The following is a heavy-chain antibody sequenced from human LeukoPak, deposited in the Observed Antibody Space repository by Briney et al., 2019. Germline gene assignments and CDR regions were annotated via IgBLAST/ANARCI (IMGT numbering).Heavy chain of an antibody. D-gene: IGHD6-13*01. J-gene: IGHJ3*02. V-gene: IGHV3-21*01. CDR2: INGSTTYI. Sequence: GGSLRLSCAASGFTFSNYAMSWVRQAPGKGLEWVSSINGSTTYIYYADSVKGRVTISRDNAKNSLYLQMKSLRAEDTAVYYCVRETYSTAGFDIWGQGTMVIVSS. CDR1: GFTFSNYA. CDR3: VRETYSTAGFDI.